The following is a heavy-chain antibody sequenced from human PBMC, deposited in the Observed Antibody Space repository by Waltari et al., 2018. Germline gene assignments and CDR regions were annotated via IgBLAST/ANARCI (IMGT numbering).Heavy chain of an antibody. CDR3: ARLIAVAGSRYFDL. J-gene: IGHJ2*01. D-gene: IGHD6-19*01. CDR1: GGSISSSSYY. V-gene: IGHV4-39*01. CDR2: IYYSGST. Sequence: QLQLQESGPGLVKPSETLSLTCTVSGGSISSSSYYWGWIRQPPGKGLEWIGSIYYSGSTYYNPSLKSRVTISVDTSKNQFSLKLSSVTAADTAVYYCARLIAVAGSRYFDLWGRGTLVTVSS.